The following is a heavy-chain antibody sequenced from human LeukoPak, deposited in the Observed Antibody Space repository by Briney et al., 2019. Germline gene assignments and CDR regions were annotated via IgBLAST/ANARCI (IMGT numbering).Heavy chain of an antibody. Sequence: SVKLSCKASGGTFSSYAISWVRQAPGQGLEWVGGIIPIFGTANYAQKFQGRVTITADESTSTAYMELSSLRSEDTAVYYCARGVRLRLGELSSLDAFDIWGQGTIVTVSS. CDR2: IIPIFGTA. D-gene: IGHD3-16*02. CDR3: ARGVRLRLGELSSLDAFDI. CDR1: GGTFSSYA. V-gene: IGHV1-69*13. J-gene: IGHJ3*02.